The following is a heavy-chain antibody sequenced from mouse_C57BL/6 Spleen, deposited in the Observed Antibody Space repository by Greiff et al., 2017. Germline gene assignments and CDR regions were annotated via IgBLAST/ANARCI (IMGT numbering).Heavy chain of an antibody. CDR1: GYTFTSYW. D-gene: IGHD1-1*01. V-gene: IGHV1-52*01. CDR3: AGSTTEVATWGFAY. J-gene: IGHJ3*01. CDR2: IDPSDSET. Sequence: VQLQQPGAELVRPGSSVKLSCKASGYTFTSYWMHWVKQRPVQGLEWIGNIDPSDSETHYNQKFKDKATLTVDKSSSTAYMQLSSLTSEDSAVYYCAGSTTEVATWGFAYWGQGTLVTVSA.